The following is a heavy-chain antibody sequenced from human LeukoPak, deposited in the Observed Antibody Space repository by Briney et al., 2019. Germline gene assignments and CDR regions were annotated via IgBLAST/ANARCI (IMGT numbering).Heavy chain of an antibody. J-gene: IGHJ6*02. CDR3: ARGPNIVVVPAAHRDYYYGMDV. CDR1: GGSISSGGYS. CDR2: IYYSGST. Sequence: SETLSLTCTVSGGSISSGGYSWSRIRQHPGQGLEWIGYIYYSGSTYYNPSLKSRVTISVDTSKNQFSLKLSSVTAADTAVYYCARGPNIVVVPAAHRDYYYGMDVWGQGTTVTVSS. D-gene: IGHD2-2*01. V-gene: IGHV4-31*03.